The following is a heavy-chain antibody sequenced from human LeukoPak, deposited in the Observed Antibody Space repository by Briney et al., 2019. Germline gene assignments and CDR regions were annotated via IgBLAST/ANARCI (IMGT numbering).Heavy chain of an antibody. Sequence: ASVKVSCKASGYTFTSYDINWVRQATGQGLEWMGWMNPNSGNTGYAQKFQGRVTMTRNTSRSTAYMELSSLRSEDTAVYYCALLYYDSSGYVVPWGQGTLVTVSS. CDR3: ALLYYDSSGYVVP. CDR1: GYTFTSYD. J-gene: IGHJ5*02. V-gene: IGHV1-8*01. CDR2: MNPNSGNT. D-gene: IGHD3-22*01.